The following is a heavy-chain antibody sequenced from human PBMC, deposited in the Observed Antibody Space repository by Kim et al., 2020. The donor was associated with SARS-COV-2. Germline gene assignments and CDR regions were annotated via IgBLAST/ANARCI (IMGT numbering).Heavy chain of an antibody. V-gene: IGHV1-3*01. Sequence: ASVKVSCKASGYTFTSYAMHWVRQAPGQRLEWMGWINAGNGNTKYSQKFQGRVTITRDTSTSTDYMELSRLRSEDTAVYYCARDQPYDFWCGFFFSDWGQGTLVTVSS. CDR1: GYTFTSYA. J-gene: IGHJ4*02. D-gene: IGHD3-3*01. CDR2: INAGNGNT. CDR3: ARDQPYDFWCGFFFSD.